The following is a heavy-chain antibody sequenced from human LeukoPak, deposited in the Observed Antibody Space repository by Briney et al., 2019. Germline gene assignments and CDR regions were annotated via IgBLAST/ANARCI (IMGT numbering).Heavy chain of an antibody. Sequence: PGRSLRLSCAASGFTFSSYGMHWVRQAPGKGLEWVAVIRYDGSNKYYADSVKGRFTISRDNSKNTLYLQMNSLRAEDTAVYYCARDDYGDYELFDYWGQGTLVTVSS. V-gene: IGHV3-33*01. D-gene: IGHD4-17*01. J-gene: IGHJ4*02. CDR2: IRYDGSNK. CDR1: GFTFSSYG. CDR3: ARDDYGDYELFDY.